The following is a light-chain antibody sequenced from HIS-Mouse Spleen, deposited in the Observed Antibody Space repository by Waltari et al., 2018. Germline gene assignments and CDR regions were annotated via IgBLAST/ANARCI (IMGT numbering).Light chain of an antibody. J-gene: IGLJ3*02. CDR1: SSNIGSNY. V-gene: IGLV1-47*01. CDR2: RNN. Sequence: QSVLTQPPSASGTPGQRVTISCSGSSSNIGSNYVYWYQQLPGTAPKLLIYRNNRRPSGVPDRCAGSKSGTSASLAISGLRSEDEADYYCAAWDDSLSGPWVFGGGTKLTVL. CDR3: AAWDDSLSGPWV.